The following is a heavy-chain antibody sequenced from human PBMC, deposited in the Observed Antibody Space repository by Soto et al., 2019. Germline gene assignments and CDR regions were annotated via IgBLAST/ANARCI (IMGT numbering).Heavy chain of an antibody. CDR2: INTNSGAT. J-gene: IGHJ5*02. CDR3: ARGGGTILAPLP. CDR1: GYTFTGYF. V-gene: IGHV1-2*02. D-gene: IGHD3-3*01. Sequence: QVQLMQSGAEMKKPGASVKVSCKAYGYTFTGYFMHWVRQAPGQGLEWMGWINTNSGATKYAHKFQGRVTMTRNTSISTAYMELSGLTSDDTAVYFCARGGGTILAPLPWGQGTLVTVSS.